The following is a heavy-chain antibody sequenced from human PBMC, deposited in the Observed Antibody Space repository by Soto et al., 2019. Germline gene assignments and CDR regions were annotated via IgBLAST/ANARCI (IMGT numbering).Heavy chain of an antibody. Sequence: PSETLSLTCTVSGGSISSSSYYWGWTRQPPGKGLEWIGGNDYSGSTNYNPSLQSRVTISLDTFKNQVSLQLTSVTAADSATYYCARGHIVSSNFYFMEVWGKGTTVTVSS. J-gene: IGHJ6*03. CDR1: GGSISSSSYY. V-gene: IGHV4-39*01. CDR3: ARGHIVSSNFYFMEV. D-gene: IGHD3-16*02. CDR2: NDYSGST.